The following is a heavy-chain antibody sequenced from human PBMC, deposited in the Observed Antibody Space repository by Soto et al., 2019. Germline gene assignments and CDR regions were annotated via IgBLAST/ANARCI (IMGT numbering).Heavy chain of an antibody. Sequence: SETRSLTCSVAGGSGSRYHWTWIRQPPGKGPEWIGCMFSGGSTKYNPSLKSRVTTSVDTSKNQFSLNLRSVTAADTAVYYCATYYYFQMDVWGKGATVTVSS. CDR3: ATYYYFQMDV. CDR2: MFSGGST. J-gene: IGHJ6*03. V-gene: IGHV4-59*02. CDR1: GGSGSRYH.